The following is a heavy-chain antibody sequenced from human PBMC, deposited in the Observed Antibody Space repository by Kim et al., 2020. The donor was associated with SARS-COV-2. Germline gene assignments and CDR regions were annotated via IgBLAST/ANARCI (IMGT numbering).Heavy chain of an antibody. V-gene: IGHV3-30*02. J-gene: IGHJ4*02. D-gene: IGHD6-19*01. CDR3: AKDSSGMVRGGDY. Sequence: YADAEKGRLTISRDNSKTTLYLQMNSLRAEDTGVYYCAKDSSGMVRGGDYWGQGTLVTVSS.